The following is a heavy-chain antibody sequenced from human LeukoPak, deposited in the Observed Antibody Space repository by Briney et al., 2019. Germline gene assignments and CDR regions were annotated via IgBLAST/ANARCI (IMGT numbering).Heavy chain of an antibody. Sequence: GRSLRLSCAASGFTFSSYGMHWVRQAPGKGLEWVAVISYDGSNKYYADSVKGRLTISRDNSKNTLYLQMNSLRAEDTAVYYCAKGLRYFDWLSSVDYWGQGTLVTVSS. CDR2: ISYDGSNK. J-gene: IGHJ4*02. V-gene: IGHV3-30*18. CDR3: AKGLRYFDWLSSVDY. D-gene: IGHD3-9*01. CDR1: GFTFSSYG.